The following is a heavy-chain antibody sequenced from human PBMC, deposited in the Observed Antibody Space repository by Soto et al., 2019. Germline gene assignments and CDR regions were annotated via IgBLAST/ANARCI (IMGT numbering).Heavy chain of an antibody. D-gene: IGHD1-1*01. CDR2: ISDNNVNT. CDR3: ARGRYGDY. Sequence: QVHLVQSGAEVKKPGASVKVSCKGSGYTFISYGITWVRQAPGQGLEWMGWISDNNVNTDYAQKLQGRVTVTRDTSTSTAYMELRSLRSDDTAVYYCARGRYGDYWGQGAPGHRLL. CDR1: GYTFISYG. V-gene: IGHV1-18*01. J-gene: IGHJ4*02.